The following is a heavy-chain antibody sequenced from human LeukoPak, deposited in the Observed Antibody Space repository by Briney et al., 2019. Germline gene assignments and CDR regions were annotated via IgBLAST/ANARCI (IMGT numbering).Heavy chain of an antibody. V-gene: IGHV3-30*04. CDR1: GFTFSSYA. Sequence: GGSLRLSCADSGFTFSSYAMHWVRQAPGKGLEWVAVISYDGSNKYYADSVKGRFTISRDNSKNTLYLQMNSLRAEDTAVYYCARDSNEIVGAAYLDYWGQGTLVTVSS. D-gene: IGHD1-26*01. CDR3: ARDSNEIVGAAYLDY. J-gene: IGHJ4*02. CDR2: ISYDGSNK.